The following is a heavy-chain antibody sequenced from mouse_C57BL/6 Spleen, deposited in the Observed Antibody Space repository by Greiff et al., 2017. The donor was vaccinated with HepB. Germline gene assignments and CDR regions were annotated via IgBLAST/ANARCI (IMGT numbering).Heavy chain of an antibody. CDR3: TTRCSYGSRRDY. D-gene: IGHD1-1*01. V-gene: IGHV14-4*01. CDR1: GFNIKDDY. J-gene: IGHJ2*01. Sequence: EVQLQQSGAELVRPGASVKLSCTASGFNIKDDYMHWVKQRPEQGLEWIGWIDPENGDTEYASKFQGKATITADTSSNTAYLQLSSLTSEDTAVYYCTTRCSYGSRRDYWGQGTTLTVSS. CDR2: IDPENGDT.